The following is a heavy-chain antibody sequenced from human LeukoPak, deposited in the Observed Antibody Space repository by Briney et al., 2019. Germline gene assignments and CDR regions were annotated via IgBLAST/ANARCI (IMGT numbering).Heavy chain of an antibody. J-gene: IGHJ3*02. D-gene: IGHD4-17*01. V-gene: IGHV4-39*07. CDR1: GGSISSSSYY. CDR3: ARDGGLRSFDI. Sequence: PSGTLSLTCAVSGGSISSSSYYWGWIRQPPGKGLEWIGSIYYSGSTYYNPSLKSRVTISVDTSKNQFSLKLSSVTAADTAVYYCARDGGLRSFDIWGQGTMVTVSS. CDR2: IYYSGST.